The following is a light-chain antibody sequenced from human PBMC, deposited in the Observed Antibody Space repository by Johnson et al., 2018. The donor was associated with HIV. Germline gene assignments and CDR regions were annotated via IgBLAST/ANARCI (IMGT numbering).Light chain of an antibody. CDR1: VSNIESYF. J-gene: IGLJ1*01. Sequence: QSVLTQPPSVSAAPGQTVNISCSGNVSNIESYFVSWYQQLPGAAPTLLIYVDNKRPSGIPDRFSGSKSGATATLGITGLQTGDAADYYCGRWDASLSPLDAFGTGTTITVL. CDR3: GRWDASLSPLDA. V-gene: IGLV1-51*02. CDR2: VDN.